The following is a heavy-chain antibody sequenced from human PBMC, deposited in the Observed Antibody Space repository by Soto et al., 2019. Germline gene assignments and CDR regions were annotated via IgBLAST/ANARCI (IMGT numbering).Heavy chain of an antibody. CDR2: IGTAGDT. D-gene: IGHD3-10*01. CDR3: ARGGAGYYGMDV. J-gene: IGHJ6*02. V-gene: IGHV3-13*01. Sequence: GSLRLSCAASGFTFSSYDMHWVRQATGKGLEWVSAIGTAGDTYYPGSVKGRFTISRENAKNSLYLQMNSLRAGDTAVYYCARGGAGYYGMDVWGQGTTVTVSS. CDR1: GFTFSSYD.